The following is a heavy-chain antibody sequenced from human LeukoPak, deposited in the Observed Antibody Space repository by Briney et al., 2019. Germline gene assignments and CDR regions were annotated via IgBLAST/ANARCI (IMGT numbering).Heavy chain of an antibody. D-gene: IGHD6-13*01. V-gene: IGHV3-66*01. CDR2: IYSGGST. CDR3: ARTSRSSSWYEDDY. J-gene: IGHJ4*02. Sequence: GGSLRLSCAASEFSVGSNYMTWVRQAPGKGLEWVSLIYSGGSTYYADSVKGRFTISRDNSKNTLYLQMNSLRAEDTAVYYCARTSRSSSWYEDDYWGQGTLVTVSS. CDR1: EFSVGSNY.